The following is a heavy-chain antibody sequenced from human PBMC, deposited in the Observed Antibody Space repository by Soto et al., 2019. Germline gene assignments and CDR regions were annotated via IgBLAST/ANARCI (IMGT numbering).Heavy chain of an antibody. CDR2: IYHDGST. V-gene: IGHV4-4*02. Sequence: QVQLQESGPGLVKPSETLSLTCAVSSASISSTNWWNWVRQPPGKGLEWLGEIYHDGSTNYSPSLKCLVTISVDKSKIQFSLNLMSVTAADTAVYYCASKNYVVSVTPLQFWGQGTLVTVSS. D-gene: IGHD3-10*02. CDR1: SASISSTNW. J-gene: IGHJ1*01. CDR3: ASKNYVVSVTPLQF.